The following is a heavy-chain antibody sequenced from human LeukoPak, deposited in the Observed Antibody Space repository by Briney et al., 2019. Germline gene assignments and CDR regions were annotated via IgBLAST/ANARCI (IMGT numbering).Heavy chain of an antibody. CDR2: INHSGST. Sequence: SETLSLTCAVYGGSFSGYYWSWIRHRPAKGLEWMGEINHSGSTNYNPSPKSQVPISVDTSKNQSSLKLSSVTAADTALYYCATKTQIAAADHNWFDPWGQGTLGTVSS. D-gene: IGHD6-13*01. J-gene: IGHJ5*02. CDR3: ATKTQIAAADHNWFDP. CDR1: GGSFSGYY. V-gene: IGHV4-34*01.